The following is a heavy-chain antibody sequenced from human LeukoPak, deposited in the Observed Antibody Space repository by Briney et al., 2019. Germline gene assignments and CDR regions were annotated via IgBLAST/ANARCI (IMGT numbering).Heavy chain of an antibody. CDR3: ARRGRYCSGGSCYHFDY. D-gene: IGHD2-15*01. Sequence: GESLKISCKASGYKFTNYWIGWVRQMPGKGLEWMGIIYPGDSDTRYSPSFQGQVTISADKSISTAYLQWSSLKASDTAMYYCARRGRYCSGGSCYHFDYWGQGTLVTVSS. CDR1: GYKFTNYW. V-gene: IGHV5-51*01. CDR2: IYPGDSDT. J-gene: IGHJ4*02.